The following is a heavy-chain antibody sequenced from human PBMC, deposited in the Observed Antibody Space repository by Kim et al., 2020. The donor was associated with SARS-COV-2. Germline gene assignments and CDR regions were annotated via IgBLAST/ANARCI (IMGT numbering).Heavy chain of an antibody. CDR1: GGSVSSGSYY. D-gene: IGHD3-22*01. CDR3: ARGIGVTMIVVVIGAFDI. V-gene: IGHV4-61*01. J-gene: IGHJ3*02. CDR2: IYYSGST. Sequence: SGTLSLTCRVSGGSVSSGSYYWSWIRQPPGKGLEWIGYIYYSGSTNYNPSLKSRVTISVDTSKNQFSLKLSSVTAADTAVYYCARGIGVTMIVVVIGAFDIWGQGTMVTVSS.